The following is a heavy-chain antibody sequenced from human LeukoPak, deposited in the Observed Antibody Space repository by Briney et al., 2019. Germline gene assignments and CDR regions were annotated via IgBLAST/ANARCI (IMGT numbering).Heavy chain of an antibody. CDR1: GGSISSYY. Sequence: SETLSLTCTVSGGSISSYYWSWIRQPPGRGLEWIGYIYYSGSTNYNPSLKSRVTIPVDTSKNQFSLKLSSVTAADTAVYYCARDRDPRKGYSYGIRYFDLWGRGTLVTVSS. J-gene: IGHJ2*01. V-gene: IGHV4-59*01. CDR2: IYYSGST. D-gene: IGHD5-18*01. CDR3: ARDRDPRKGYSYGIRYFDL.